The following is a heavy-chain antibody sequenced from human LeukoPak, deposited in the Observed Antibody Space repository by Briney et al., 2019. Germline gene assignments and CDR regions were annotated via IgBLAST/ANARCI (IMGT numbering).Heavy chain of an antibody. Sequence: ASVKVSCKASGYTFTGYYMHWVRQAPGQGLEWMGWINPNSGGTNYAQKFQGRVTMTRDTSISTAYMELSRLRSDDTAVYYCARNKQLVPGLRPNYYYYMDVWGKGTTVTVSS. V-gene: IGHV1-2*02. J-gene: IGHJ6*03. CDR2: INPNSGGT. CDR1: GYTFTGYY. CDR3: ARNKQLVPGLRPNYYYYMDV. D-gene: IGHD6-6*01.